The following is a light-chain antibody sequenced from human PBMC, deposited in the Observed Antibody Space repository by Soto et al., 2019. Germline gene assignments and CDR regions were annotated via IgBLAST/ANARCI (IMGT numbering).Light chain of an antibody. CDR2: DVS. J-gene: IGLJ1*01. CDR3: NTSAGSHNFV. Sequence: QSALTQPASASGSPGQSVTISCTGTSSDVGGYNYVSWYQHHPGKAPKLMICDVSKRPSGVPDRFSGSESATTASLTVPGLQAEDEDDYHSNTSAGSHNFVFGTGTKVTVL. CDR1: SSDVGGYNY. V-gene: IGLV2-8*01.